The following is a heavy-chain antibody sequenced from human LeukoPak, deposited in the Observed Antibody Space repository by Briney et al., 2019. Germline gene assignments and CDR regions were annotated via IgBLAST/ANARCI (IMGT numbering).Heavy chain of an antibody. V-gene: IGHV3-15*01. D-gene: IGHD3-22*01. Sequence: PGGSLRLSCAASGFTFSNAWMSWVRQAPGKGLEWVGRIKSKTDGGTTDYAAPVKGRFTISRDDSKNTLYLQMNSLRAEDTAVYYCAREVTYYYDSSGYLSDYWGQGTLVTVSS. J-gene: IGHJ4*02. CDR1: GFTFSNAW. CDR3: AREVTYYYDSSGYLSDY. CDR2: IKSKTDGGTT.